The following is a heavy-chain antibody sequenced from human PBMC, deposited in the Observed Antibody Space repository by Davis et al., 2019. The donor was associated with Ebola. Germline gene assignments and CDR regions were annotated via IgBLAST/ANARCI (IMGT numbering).Heavy chain of an antibody. CDR1: GYTFTSYY. V-gene: IGHV1-46*01. CDR2: INPSGGCT. CDR3: AIGPWMEGGYGMDV. D-gene: IGHD1-1*01. J-gene: IGHJ6*04. Sequence: AASVKVSCKASGYTFTSYYMHWVRQAPGQGLEWMGIINPSGGCTSYAQKFQGRVTMTRDTSTSTVYMELSSVTAADTAVYYCAIGPWMEGGYGMDVWGKGTTVTVSS.